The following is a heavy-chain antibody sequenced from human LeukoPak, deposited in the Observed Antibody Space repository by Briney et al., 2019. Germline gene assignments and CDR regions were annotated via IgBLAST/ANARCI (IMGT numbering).Heavy chain of an antibody. CDR3: ARVFGYSYAVDY. V-gene: IGHV3-48*03. J-gene: IGHJ4*02. CDR2: ISSSGISI. D-gene: IGHD5-18*01. CDR1: GFTFSSYE. Sequence: GGSLRLSCAASGFTFSSYEMNWVRQAPGKGLEWVSHISSSGISIYYADSVKGRFTISRDNAKNLLYLQMNSLRAEDTAVYYCARVFGYSYAVDYSGQGTLVTVSS.